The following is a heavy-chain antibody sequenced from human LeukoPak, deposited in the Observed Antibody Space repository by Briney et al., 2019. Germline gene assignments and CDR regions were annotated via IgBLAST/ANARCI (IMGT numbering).Heavy chain of an antibody. V-gene: IGHV4-39*07. Sequence: SETLSLTCTVSGGSISSSSYYWGWIRQPPGKGLEWIGSIYYSGSTYYNPSLKSRVTISVDTSKNQFSLKLSSVTAADTAVYYCARVGIDLRMDVWGQGTTVTVSS. J-gene: IGHJ6*02. CDR1: GGSISSSSYY. D-gene: IGHD3-3*01. CDR3: ARVGIDLRMDV. CDR2: IYYSGST.